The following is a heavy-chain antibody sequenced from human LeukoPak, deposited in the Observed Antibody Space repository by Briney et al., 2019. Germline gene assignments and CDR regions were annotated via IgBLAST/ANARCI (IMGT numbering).Heavy chain of an antibody. CDR3: ARGWELLTPTSLADLDFDY. CDR2: INPNSGGT. D-gene: IGHD1-26*01. Sequence: GASVKVSCKASGYTFTGYYMHWVRQAPGQGLEWMGWINPNSGGTNYAQKFQGRVTMTRDTSISTAYMELSRLRSDDTAVYYCARGWELLTPTSLADLDFDYWGQGTLVTVSS. V-gene: IGHV1-2*02. J-gene: IGHJ4*02. CDR1: GYTFTGYY.